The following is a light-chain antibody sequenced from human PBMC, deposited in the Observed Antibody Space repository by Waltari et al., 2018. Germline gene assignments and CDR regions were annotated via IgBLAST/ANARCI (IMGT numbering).Light chain of an antibody. V-gene: IGLV1-40*01. Sequence: QFVLTQPPSVSGTPGQRVTISCTGSSSNFGAGSDVFWYQRLPGTAPKLLIYLNTNRPSGVPDRFSGSRSGTSASLAISGLQIDDEGDYYCQSFDRSLRGWVFGGGTKLTVL. CDR1: SSNFGAGSD. CDR2: LNT. CDR3: QSFDRSLRGWV. J-gene: IGLJ3*02.